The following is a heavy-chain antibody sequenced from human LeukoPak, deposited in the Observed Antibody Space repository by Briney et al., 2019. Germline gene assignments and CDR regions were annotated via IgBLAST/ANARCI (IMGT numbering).Heavy chain of an antibody. CDR3: AWGGVFCGGDCYSFDY. Sequence: PSETLSLTCTVSGGSISSSSYYWGWIRQPPGKGLEWVGSIYYSASTYYNPSLKSRVTISVDTSKNQFSLKLSSVTAADTAVYYCAWGGVFCGGDCYSFDYWGQGTLVTVSS. CDR2: IYYSAST. V-gene: IGHV4-39*01. CDR1: GGSISSSSYY. D-gene: IGHD2-21*01. J-gene: IGHJ4*02.